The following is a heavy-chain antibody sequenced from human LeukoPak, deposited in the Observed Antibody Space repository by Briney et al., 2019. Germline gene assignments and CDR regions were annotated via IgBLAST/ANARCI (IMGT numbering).Heavy chain of an antibody. J-gene: IGHJ4*02. V-gene: IGHV3-21*01. Sequence: GGSLRLSCAASGFTFSSYSMNWVRQAPGKGLEWVSSISSSSSYIYYADSVKGRFTISRDNAKNSLYLRMNSLRAEDTAVYYCARDRGYSGYEIPFDYWGQGTLVTVSS. CDR1: GFTFSSYS. CDR2: ISSSSSYI. CDR3: ARDRGYSGYEIPFDY. D-gene: IGHD5-12*01.